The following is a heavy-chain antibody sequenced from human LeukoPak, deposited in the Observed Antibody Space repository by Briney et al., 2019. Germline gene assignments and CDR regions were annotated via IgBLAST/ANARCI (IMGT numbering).Heavy chain of an antibody. Sequence: GGSLRLSCAASGFPFSSYALHWVRQAPGKGLEWVAVISYDGSNKYYADSVKGRFTISRDNSKNTLYLQMNSLRAEDTAVYYCAKDKGGGAFDYWGQGTLVTVSS. CDR2: ISYDGSNK. J-gene: IGHJ4*02. CDR1: GFPFSSYA. V-gene: IGHV3-30*04. CDR3: AKDKGGGAFDY. D-gene: IGHD2-21*01.